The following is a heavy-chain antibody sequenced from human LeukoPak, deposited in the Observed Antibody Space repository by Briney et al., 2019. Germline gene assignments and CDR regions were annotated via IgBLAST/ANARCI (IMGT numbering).Heavy chain of an antibody. J-gene: IGHJ4*02. Sequence: GGSLRLSCAASGFTFSNYWMSWVRQAPGKGLEWVSVIYSGGSTYYADTVKGRFTISRDNSKNTLYLQMNSLRAEDTAVYYCARGLRFLEWLSYFDYWGQGTLVTVSS. D-gene: IGHD3-3*01. V-gene: IGHV3-53*01. CDR3: ARGLRFLEWLSYFDY. CDR2: IYSGGST. CDR1: GFTFSNYW.